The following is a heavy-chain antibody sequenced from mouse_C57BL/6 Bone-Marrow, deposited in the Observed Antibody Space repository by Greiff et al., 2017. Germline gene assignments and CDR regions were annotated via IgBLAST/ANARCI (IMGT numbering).Heavy chain of an antibody. CDR2: IYPGAGDT. J-gene: IGHJ3*01. CDR3: ARGWSWFAY. V-gene: IGHV1-82*01. CDR1: GYAFSSSW. D-gene: IGHD2-3*01. Sequence: QVQLQQSGPELVKPGASVKISCKASGYAFSSSWMNWVKQRPGKGLEWIGRIYPGAGDTNYNGKFKGKATLTADKSSSTAYMQLSSLTSEDSAVYFCARGWSWFAYWGQGTLVTVSA.